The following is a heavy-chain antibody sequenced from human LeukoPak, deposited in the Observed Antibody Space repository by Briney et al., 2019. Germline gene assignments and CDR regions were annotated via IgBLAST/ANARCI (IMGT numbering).Heavy chain of an antibody. CDR3: ARGGYSSGWYNYYYGMDV. CDR1: GGSVSSGSYY. D-gene: IGHD6-19*01. V-gene: IGHV4-61*01. CDR2: IYYSGST. Sequence: SETLSLTCTVSGGSVSSGSYYWSWIRQPPGKGLEWIGYIYYSGSTNCNPSLKSRVTISVDTSKNQFSLKLSSVTAADTAVYYCARGGYSSGWYNYYYGMDVWGQGTTVTVSS. J-gene: IGHJ6*02.